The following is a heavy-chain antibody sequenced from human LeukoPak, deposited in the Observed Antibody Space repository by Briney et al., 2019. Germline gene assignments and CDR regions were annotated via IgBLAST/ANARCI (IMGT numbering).Heavy chain of an antibody. J-gene: IGHJ4*02. D-gene: IGHD3-3*01. Sequence: GGSLRLSCTASGFTFSSYAMSWVRQAPGKGLEWVSAISGSGGGTYYADSVKGRFTISRDNSKNTLYLQMNSLRAEDTAVYYCAKSVEVLTYYDFWSGCYFDYWGQGTLVTVSS. CDR1: GFTFSSYA. CDR2: ISGSGGGT. V-gene: IGHV3-23*01. CDR3: AKSVEVLTYYDFWSGCYFDY.